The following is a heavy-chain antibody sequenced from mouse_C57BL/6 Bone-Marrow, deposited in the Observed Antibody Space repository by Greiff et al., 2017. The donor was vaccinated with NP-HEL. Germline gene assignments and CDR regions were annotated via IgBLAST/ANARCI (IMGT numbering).Heavy chain of an antibody. J-gene: IGHJ4*01. CDR1: GYTFTDYY. V-gene: IGHV1-19*01. Sequence: EVQLKESGPVLVKPGASVKMSCKASGYTFTDYYMNWVKQSHGKSLEWIGVINPYNGGTSYNQKFKGKATLTVDKSSSTAYMELNSLTSVDSAVYYCAPLLLRGDYWGQGTSVTVSS. CDR2: INPYNGGT. CDR3: APLLLRGDY. D-gene: IGHD1-1*01.